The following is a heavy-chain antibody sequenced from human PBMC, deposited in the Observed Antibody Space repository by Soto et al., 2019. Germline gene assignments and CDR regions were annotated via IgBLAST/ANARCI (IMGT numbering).Heavy chain of an antibody. CDR1: GGSFSGYY. D-gene: IGHD3-22*01. J-gene: IGHJ6*02. Sequence: PSETLSLTCAVYGGSFSGYYWSWVRQPPGKGLELIGEINHSGSTNYNPSLKSRVTISVDTSKNKFSLKLSSGTAADTAVYYCARGPLARITMIVVPERYYYDLDFWGQGTTVTVSS. V-gene: IGHV4-34*01. CDR3: ARGPLARITMIVVPERYYYDLDF. CDR2: INHSGST.